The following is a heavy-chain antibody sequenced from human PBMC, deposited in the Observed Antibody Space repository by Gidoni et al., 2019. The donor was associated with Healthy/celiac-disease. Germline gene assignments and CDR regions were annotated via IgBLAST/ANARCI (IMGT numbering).Heavy chain of an antibody. J-gene: IGHJ4*02. CDR3: AKQGSSTNPLYYFDY. D-gene: IGHD2-8*01. Sequence: VQLVASGGGVVKPGRSLRLSCAAPGFTFSSYCMHWVRQAPGKGLEWVAVISYDGSNKYYADSVKGRFTISRDNSKNTLYLQMNSLRAEDTAVYYCAKQGSSTNPLYYFDYWGQGTLVTVSS. CDR2: ISYDGSNK. CDR1: GFTFSSYC. V-gene: IGHV3-30*18.